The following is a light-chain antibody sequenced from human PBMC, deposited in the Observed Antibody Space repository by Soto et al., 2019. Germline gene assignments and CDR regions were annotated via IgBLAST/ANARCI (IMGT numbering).Light chain of an antibody. CDR1: QSINSW. Sequence: DIQMTQSPSTLSAFVGDRVTITCRASQSINSWLAWYQQKPGNAPKLLISKASSLETGVPSRFSGSESGTEFTFTISSLQPDDFATYYCQQYKSYPLTFGGGTKVDI. J-gene: IGKJ4*01. CDR3: QQYKSYPLT. CDR2: KAS. V-gene: IGKV1-5*03.